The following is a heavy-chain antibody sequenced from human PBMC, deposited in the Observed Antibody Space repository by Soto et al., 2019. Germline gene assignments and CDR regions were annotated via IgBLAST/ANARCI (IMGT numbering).Heavy chain of an antibody. CDR1: GYTFPSYG. CDR2: ISAYNVNT. Sequence: ASVKVSCKASGYTFPSYGISWVRQAPGEGIEWMGWISAYNVNTKYAQKLEGRVTMTTVTSRSTAHMELKSLRSDDTTVYYCARERAYCSGGICYYDYWGQGTLVTAPQ. J-gene: IGHJ4*02. D-gene: IGHD2-15*01. V-gene: IGHV1-18*04. CDR3: ARERAYCSGGICYYDY.